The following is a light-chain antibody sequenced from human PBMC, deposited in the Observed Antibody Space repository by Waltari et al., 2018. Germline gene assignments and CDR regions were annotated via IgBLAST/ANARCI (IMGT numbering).Light chain of an antibody. V-gene: IGKV1-39*01. CDR2: AAS. CDR3: QQANSFPPT. Sequence: DIQMTQSPSSLSASVGDRVTITCRASQSISSYLNWYQQKPWKAPKLLIYAASSLPSGVPSRFSGSVAGTDFTLTIRSLQPADFATYYCQQANSFPPTFGGGTKVEIK. J-gene: IGKJ4*01. CDR1: QSISSY.